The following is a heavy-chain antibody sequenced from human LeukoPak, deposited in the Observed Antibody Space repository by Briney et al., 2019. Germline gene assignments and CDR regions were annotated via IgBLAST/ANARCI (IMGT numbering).Heavy chain of an antibody. CDR1: DGSISSYY. CDR2: IYYSGST. V-gene: IGHV4-59*05. Sequence: PSETLSLTCTVSDGSISSYYWSWIRQPPGKGLEWIGSIYYSGSTYYNPSLKSRVTISVDTSKNQFSLKLSSVTAADTAVYYCARHSDIQLWFYFDYWGQGTLVTVSS. D-gene: IGHD5-18*01. J-gene: IGHJ4*02. CDR3: ARHSDIQLWFYFDY.